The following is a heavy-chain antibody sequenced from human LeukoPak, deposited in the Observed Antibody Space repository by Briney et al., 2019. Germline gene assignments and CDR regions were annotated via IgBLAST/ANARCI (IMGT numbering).Heavy chain of an antibody. Sequence: KPSETLSLTCAVYGGSFSGYYWSWIHQPPGKGLEWIGEINHSGSTNYNPSPKSRVTISVDTSKNQFSLKLSSVTAADTAVYYCATYYYDFWSGYSARFDYWGQGTLVTVSS. V-gene: IGHV4-34*01. CDR2: INHSGST. CDR1: GGSFSGYY. CDR3: ATYYYDFWSGYSARFDY. J-gene: IGHJ4*02. D-gene: IGHD3-3*01.